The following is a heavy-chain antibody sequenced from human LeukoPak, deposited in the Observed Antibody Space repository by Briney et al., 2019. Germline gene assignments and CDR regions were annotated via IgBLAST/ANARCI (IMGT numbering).Heavy chain of an antibody. V-gene: IGHV3-30*02. J-gene: IGHJ4*02. CDR3: AKALGARPLG. D-gene: IGHD3-16*01. CDR1: GFSFSSYG. Sequence: GSLRLSCAASGFSFSSYGMHWVRQAPGKGLEWVAFIRYDGDNKYYADSVKGRFTISRDNSKNTLYLQMNSLRAEDTAVYYCAKALGARPLGWGQGTLVTVSS. CDR2: IRYDGDNK.